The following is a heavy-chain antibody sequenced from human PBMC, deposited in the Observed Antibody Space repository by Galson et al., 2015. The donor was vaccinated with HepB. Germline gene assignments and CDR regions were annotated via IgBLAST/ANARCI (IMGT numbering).Heavy chain of an antibody. CDR2: INCDGSNK. CDR3: ARGRGSRYCYCAECIHD. Sequence: SLRLSCAASGFTFSSYSMHWVRQAPGKGLVWVSRINCDGSNKSYADSVKGRFTISRDNAKNTLYLQMNSLRAEDTAVYYCARGRGSRYCYCAECIHDWGQGTLVTVSS. V-gene: IGHV3-74*01. CDR1: GFTFSSYS. D-gene: IGHD2-15*01. J-gene: IGHJ4*03.